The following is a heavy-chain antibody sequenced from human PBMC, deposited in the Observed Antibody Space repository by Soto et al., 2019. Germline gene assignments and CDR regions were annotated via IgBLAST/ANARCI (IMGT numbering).Heavy chain of an antibody. Sequence: SETLSLTCTVSGGSISSYYWSWIRQPPGKGLEWIGYIYYSGSTNYNPSLKSRVTISVDTSKNQFSLKLSSVTAADTAVYYCARLSWVGGIDDILTGYNAFDIWGQATMVTVSS. CDR1: GGSISSYY. D-gene: IGHD3-9*01. V-gene: IGHV4-59*08. CDR2: IYYSGST. J-gene: IGHJ3*02. CDR3: ARLSWVGGIDDILTGYNAFDI.